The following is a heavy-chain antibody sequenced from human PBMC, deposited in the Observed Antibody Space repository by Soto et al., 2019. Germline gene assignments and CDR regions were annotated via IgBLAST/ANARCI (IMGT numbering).Heavy chain of an antibody. CDR2: IDPSDSYT. J-gene: IGHJ6*02. D-gene: IGHD5-12*01. V-gene: IGHV5-10-1*01. CDR3: ASNVPNGGATTKDYYGMDV. CDR1: GYSFTSYW. Sequence: GESLKISCKGSGYSFTSYWISWVRQMPGKGLEWMGRIDPSDSYTNYSPSFQGHVTISADKSISTAYLQWSSLKASDTAMYYCASNVPNGGATTKDYYGMDVWGQGTRVTVSS.